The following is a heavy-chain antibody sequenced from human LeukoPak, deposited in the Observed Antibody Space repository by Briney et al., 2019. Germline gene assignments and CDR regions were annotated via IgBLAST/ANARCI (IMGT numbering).Heavy chain of an antibody. D-gene: IGHD3-22*01. CDR1: GGSISSYY. J-gene: IGHJ6*02. CDR2: IYYSGST. CDR3: ARGDSSGYYLSRYYYGVDV. Sequence: PSGTLSLTCTVSGGSISSYYWSWIRQPPGKGLEWIGYIYYSGSTNYNPSLKSRVTISVDTSKNQFSLKLSSVTAADTAVYYCARGDSSGYYLSRYYYGVDVWGQGTTVTVSS. V-gene: IGHV4-59*01.